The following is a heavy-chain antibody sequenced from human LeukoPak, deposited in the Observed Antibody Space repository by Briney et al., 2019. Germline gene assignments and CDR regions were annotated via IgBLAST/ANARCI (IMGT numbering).Heavy chain of an antibody. J-gene: IGHJ4*02. Sequence: GGSLRLSCAASGFTFSSYGMHWVRQAPGKGLEWVAVISYDGSNKYYADSVKGRFTISRDNSKNTLYLQMNSLRAEDTAVYYCVRDQGPFKWLVLDYWGQGTLVGVSS. CDR2: ISYDGSNK. CDR1: GFTFSSYG. D-gene: IGHD6-19*01. CDR3: VRDQGPFKWLVLDY. V-gene: IGHV3-30*03.